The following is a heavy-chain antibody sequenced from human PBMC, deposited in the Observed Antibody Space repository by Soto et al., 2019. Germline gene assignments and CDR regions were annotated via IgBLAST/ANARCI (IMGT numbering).Heavy chain of an antibody. CDR2: IYPGDSDT. CDR3: ARGSGGDSLVFDP. V-gene: IGHV5-51*01. CDR1: GYSFTSYW. J-gene: IGHJ2*01. D-gene: IGHD4-17*01. Sequence: LKVSCKGCGYSFTSYWIGWVRQMPGKGLEWMGIIYPGDSDTRYSPSFQGQVTISADKSISTAYLQWSSLKASDTAMYYCARGSGGDSLVFDPWGRGTLVTVSS.